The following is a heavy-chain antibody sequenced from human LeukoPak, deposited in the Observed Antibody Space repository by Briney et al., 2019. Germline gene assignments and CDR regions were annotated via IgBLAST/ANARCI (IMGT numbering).Heavy chain of an antibody. CDR2: IYSGGNT. V-gene: IGHV4-4*07. D-gene: IGHD6-19*01. CDR1: GGSISNYY. CDR3: ARPRSSSGWDGDFDY. Sequence: SETLSLTCTVSGGSISNYYWSWIRQPAGKALEWIGRIYSGGNTNYNPSLKSRVTMSVDTSKNQFSLKLSSVTAADTAMYYCARPRSSSGWDGDFDYWGQGTLVTVSS. J-gene: IGHJ4*02.